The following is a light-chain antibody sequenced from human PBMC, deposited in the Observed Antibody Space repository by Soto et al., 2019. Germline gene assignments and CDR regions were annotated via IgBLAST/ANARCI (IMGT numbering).Light chain of an antibody. CDR2: DAS. CDR3: QQYNSYHFT. J-gene: IGKJ3*01. V-gene: IGKV1-5*01. CDR1: QSISSW. Sequence: DIPMTQSPSTLSASVGDRVTITCRASQSISSWLAWYQQKPGKAPKLLIYDASSLESGVPSRFSGSGSGTEFTLTISSLQPDDFATYYCQQYNSYHFTFGPGTKVDIK.